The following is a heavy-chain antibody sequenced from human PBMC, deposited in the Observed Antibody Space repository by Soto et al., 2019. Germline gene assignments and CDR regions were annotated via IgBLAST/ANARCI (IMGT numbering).Heavy chain of an antibody. CDR1: GFTFRNYW. D-gene: IGHD3-3*01. CDR2: ISDYGRI. Sequence: EVQLVESVGGLVQSGGSLRLACAASGFTFRNYWMHWVRQAPGKGLVWVSRISDYGRINYADSVKGRFTISRDDAKSEPYLPMNTLRAGDTAVYYSARGGVEPFDYWGQGALVTVSS. CDR3: ARGGVEPFDY. J-gene: IGHJ4*02. V-gene: IGHV3-74*01.